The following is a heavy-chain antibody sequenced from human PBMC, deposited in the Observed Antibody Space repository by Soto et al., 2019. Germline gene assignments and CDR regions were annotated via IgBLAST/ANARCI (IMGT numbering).Heavy chain of an antibody. CDR1: CYTFARSG. Sequence: GASGKVSCKASCYTFARSGISWGRQAPGQRLEWMGWISAYNGNPNYAQKLQGRVTMTTDTSTSTAYMELRSLRSDDTAVYYCARDGSGYEPSDYWGQGTLVTVSS. D-gene: IGHD5-12*01. V-gene: IGHV1-18*01. CDR2: ISAYNGNP. J-gene: IGHJ4*02. CDR3: ARDGSGYEPSDY.